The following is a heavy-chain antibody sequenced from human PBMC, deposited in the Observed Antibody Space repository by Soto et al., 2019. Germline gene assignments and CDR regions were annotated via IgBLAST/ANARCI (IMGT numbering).Heavy chain of an antibody. V-gene: IGHV3-30*15. Sequence: QVQLVESGGGVVQPGRSLRLSCAASGFTFRTYAMDWVRQAPGKGLEWVAVISHDGTNKYYADSVKGRFTISRDNSKNTLGLQMGRLRAQDTAVYYCGGGDGNSWADYWGQGTLVTVSA. D-gene: IGHD6-13*01. CDR3: GGGDGNSWADY. CDR1: GFTFRTYA. J-gene: IGHJ4*02. CDR2: ISHDGTNK.